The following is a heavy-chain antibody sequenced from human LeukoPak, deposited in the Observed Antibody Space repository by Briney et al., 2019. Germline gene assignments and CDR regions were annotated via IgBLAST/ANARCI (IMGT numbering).Heavy chain of an antibody. CDR1: GFTFSSYA. J-gene: IGHJ4*02. Sequence: GGSLRLSYAASGFTFSSYAMHWVRQAPGKGLEWVAVISYDGSNKYYADSVKGRFTISRDNSKNTLYLQMNSLRVGDTAVYYCATREGAGQAHFDYWGQGTLVTVSS. CDR2: ISYDGSNK. D-gene: IGHD1-14*01. V-gene: IGHV3-30*14. CDR3: ATREGAGQAHFDY.